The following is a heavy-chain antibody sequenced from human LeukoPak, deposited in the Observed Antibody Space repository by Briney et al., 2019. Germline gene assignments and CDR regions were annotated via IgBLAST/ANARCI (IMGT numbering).Heavy chain of an antibody. CDR3: ATSLRDYVGY. Sequence: SETLSLTCAVYGGSFSGYYWSWIRQPPGEGLEWIGEINHSGSTNYNPSLKSRVTISVDTSTNQFSLKLSSVTAADTAVYYCATSLRDYVGYWGQGTLVTVSS. V-gene: IGHV4-34*01. CDR2: INHSGST. CDR1: GGSFSGYY. J-gene: IGHJ4*02.